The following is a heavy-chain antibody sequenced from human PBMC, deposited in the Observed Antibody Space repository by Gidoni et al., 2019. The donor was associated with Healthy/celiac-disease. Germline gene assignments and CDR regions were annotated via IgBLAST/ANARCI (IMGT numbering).Heavy chain of an antibody. D-gene: IGHD6-6*01. V-gene: IGHV3-30*02. Sequence: QVQLVESGGGVVQPGGSLRLSCAASGFTFSSYGMHWVRQDPGKGLEWVAFIRYDGSNKYYADSVKGRFTISRDNSKNTLYLQMNSLRAEDTAVYYCAKGGRIAARPYFDYWGQGTLVTVSS. J-gene: IGHJ4*02. CDR3: AKGGRIAARPYFDY. CDR2: IRYDGSNK. CDR1: GFTFSSYG.